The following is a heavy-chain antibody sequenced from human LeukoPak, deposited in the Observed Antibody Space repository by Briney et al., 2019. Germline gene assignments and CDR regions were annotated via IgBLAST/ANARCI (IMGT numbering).Heavy chain of an antibody. CDR1: GFTFSSSA. D-gene: IGHD3-9*01. J-gene: IGHJ5*02. V-gene: IGHV3-23*01. CDR3: ARDRGGLRFFDWLSWFDP. Sequence: GGSLRLSCAASGFTFSSSAMSWVRQVPGKGLEWVSGISASGGSTYYADSVRGRFTISRDNSKNTLYVQMNSLRDEDTAVYYCARDRGGLRFFDWLSWFDPWGQGTLVTVSP. CDR2: ISASGGST.